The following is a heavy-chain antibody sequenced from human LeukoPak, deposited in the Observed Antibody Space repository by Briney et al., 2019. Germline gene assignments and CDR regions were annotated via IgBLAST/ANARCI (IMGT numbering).Heavy chain of an antibody. CDR2: INHSGST. J-gene: IGHJ5*02. D-gene: IGHD3-16*01. V-gene: IGHV4-34*01. Sequence: SETLSLTCAVYGGSFSGYYWSWVRQPPGKGVEGIGEINHSGSTNYNPSLTSRVTISVDTSKNQFSLKLSSVTAADTAVYYCARAEEVYDYVWWSSHWFDPLGQGTLVTVSS. CDR1: GGSFSGYY. CDR3: ARAEEVYDYVWWSSHWFDP.